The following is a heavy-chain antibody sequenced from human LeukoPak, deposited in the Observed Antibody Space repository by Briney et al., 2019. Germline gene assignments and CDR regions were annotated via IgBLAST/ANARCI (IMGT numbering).Heavy chain of an antibody. D-gene: IGHD3-16*01. Sequence: ASVKVSCKASEYTFTNYDINWVRQATGQGLEWMGWINPNSGNTGYTQKFQGRVTMTRNASLSTAYMELTSLKSEDTAVYYCARSLGTYWGKDFLNWFDPWGQGTLVTVSS. CDR3: ARSLGTYWGKDFLNWFDP. CDR1: EYTFTNYD. V-gene: IGHV1-8*01. CDR2: INPNSGNT. J-gene: IGHJ5*02.